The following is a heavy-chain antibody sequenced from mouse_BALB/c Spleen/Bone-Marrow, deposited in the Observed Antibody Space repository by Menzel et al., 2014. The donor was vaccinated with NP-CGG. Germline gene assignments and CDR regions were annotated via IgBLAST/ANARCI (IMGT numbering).Heavy chain of an antibody. Sequence: EVKLEESGGGLVQPGGSLRLSCATSGFTFTDYYMSWVRQTPGKALEWLGFIRNKANGYTTDNSVSVKGRFTISRDNSQSILYLQKNTLRAEDSATYYCARDENYDIYWYFDVWGAGTTVTVSS. CDR1: GFTFTDYY. CDR2: IRNKANGYTT. J-gene: IGHJ1*01. V-gene: IGHV7-3*02. CDR3: ARDENYDIYWYFDV. D-gene: IGHD1-1*01.